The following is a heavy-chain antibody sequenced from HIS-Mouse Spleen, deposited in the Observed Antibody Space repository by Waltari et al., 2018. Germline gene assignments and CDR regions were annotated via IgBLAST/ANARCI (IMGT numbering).Heavy chain of an antibody. J-gene: IGHJ2*01. CDR3: AREIPYSSSWYDWYFDL. D-gene: IGHD6-13*01. V-gene: IGHV4-39*07. CDR1: GRPISSSSYY. CDR2: MYFSWSP. Sequence: QLQLQESGPGLVKPSETLSLTCTGSGRPISSSSYYWGWIRQPPGKGLGLLGIMYFSWSPYHHPSLRSRVTISVDTSKDQFSLRLSSVTAADTAGYYCAREIPYSSSWYDWYFDLWGRGTLVTVSS.